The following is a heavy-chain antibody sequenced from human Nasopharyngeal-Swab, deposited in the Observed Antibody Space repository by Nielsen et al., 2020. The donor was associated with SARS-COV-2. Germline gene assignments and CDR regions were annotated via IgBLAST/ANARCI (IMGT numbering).Heavy chain of an antibody. V-gene: IGHV4-34*01. CDR1: GGSFSGYY. CDR3: ARGTQIYSSGYSYYYYMDV. D-gene: IGHD3-22*01. Sequence: GSLRLSCAVYGGSFSGYYWSWIPHPPGKGLEWIGEINHSGSTNYNPSLKSRVTISVDTSKNQFSLKLSSVTAADTAVYYCARGTQIYSSGYSYYYYMDVWGKGTTVTVSS. J-gene: IGHJ6*03. CDR2: INHSGST.